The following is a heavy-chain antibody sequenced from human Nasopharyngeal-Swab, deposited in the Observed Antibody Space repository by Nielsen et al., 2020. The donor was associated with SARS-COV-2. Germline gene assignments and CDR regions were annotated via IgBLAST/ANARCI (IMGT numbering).Heavy chain of an antibody. CDR3: ARGGLATRRIWQFDL. Sequence: ESLKISCVASGFTLSNYDMHWVRQPTGKDLEWVSAIGTAGDPFYRGSVEGRFTISRENAKNSLYLQINDLRDGDTAVYYCARGGLATRRIWQFDLWGRGTLVAVSS. J-gene: IGHJ2*01. CDR1: GFTLSNYD. V-gene: IGHV3-13*05. D-gene: IGHD2-15*01. CDR2: IGTAGDP.